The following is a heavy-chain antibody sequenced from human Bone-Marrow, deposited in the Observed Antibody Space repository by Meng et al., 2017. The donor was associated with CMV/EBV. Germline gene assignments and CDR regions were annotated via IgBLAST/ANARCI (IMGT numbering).Heavy chain of an antibody. V-gene: IGHV3-30-3*01. CDR2: ISYDGGNK. CDR1: GITFSNHA. CDR3: ARITLTNRVGGYFDS. J-gene: IGHJ4*02. Sequence: GGPLRLSCAASGITFSNHAMNWVRQAPGKGLEWVAVISYDGGNKYYTDSVKGRFTISRDNSKNTLYLQMNSLRPEDTAVYYCARITLTNRVGGYFDSWGKGTLVTFSS. D-gene: IGHD1-26*01.